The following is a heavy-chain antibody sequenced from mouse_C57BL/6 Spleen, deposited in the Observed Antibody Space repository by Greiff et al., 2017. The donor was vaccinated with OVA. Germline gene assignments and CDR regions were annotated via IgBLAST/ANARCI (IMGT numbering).Heavy chain of an antibody. CDR3: ARSGGFDY. CDR2: INPGSGGT. D-gene: IGHD1-1*02. CDR1: GYAFTNYL. V-gene: IGHV1-54*01. Sequence: VQLQQSGAELVRPGTSVKVSCKASGYAFTNYLIEWVKQRPGQGLEWIGVINPGSGGTNYNEKFKGKATLTAEKSSSTAYMQLSSLTSEDSAVYFCARSGGFDYWGQGTTLTVSS. J-gene: IGHJ2*01.